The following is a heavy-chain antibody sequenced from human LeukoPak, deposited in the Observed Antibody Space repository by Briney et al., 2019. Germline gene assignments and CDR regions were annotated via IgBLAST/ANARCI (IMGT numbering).Heavy chain of an antibody. D-gene: IGHD3-10*01. CDR2: INPNSGGT. J-gene: IGHJ4*02. CDR3: ATDGSGSYYKIDY. Sequence: GASVKVSCKASGYTFTGYYMHWVRQAPGEGLEWMGWINPNSGGTNYAQKFQGRVTMTRDTSISTAYMELSRLRSDDTAVYYCATDGSGSYYKIDYWGQGTLVTVSS. V-gene: IGHV1-2*02. CDR1: GYTFTGYY.